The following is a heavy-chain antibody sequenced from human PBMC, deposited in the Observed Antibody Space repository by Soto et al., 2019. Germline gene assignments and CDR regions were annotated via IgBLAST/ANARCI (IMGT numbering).Heavy chain of an antibody. J-gene: IGHJ3*02. Sequence: XESLKVSWKISGQACTGFRLVLVLQMPGRGLEWMGNIYPGDSDTRYTPPFQGQVTISADKSTNTAYLQWHSLQASDTALYYCAKQDDRGALEIWGQGTTVTVSS. V-gene: IGHV5-51*01. D-gene: IGHD3-22*01. CDR3: AKQDDRGALEI. CDR2: IYPGDSDT. CDR1: GQACTGFR.